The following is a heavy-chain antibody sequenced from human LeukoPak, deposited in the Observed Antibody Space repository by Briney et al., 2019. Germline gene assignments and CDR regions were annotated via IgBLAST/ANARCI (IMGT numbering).Heavy chain of an antibody. J-gene: IGHJ4*02. Sequence: GGSLRLSCAASGLTVRSNYMNWVRQAPGKGLEWVSYIRISGSTIYYADSVKGRFTISRDNAKNSLYLQMNSLRAEDTAVYYCAREGVVVSAAVDYWGQGTLVTVSS. V-gene: IGHV3-48*03. CDR3: AREGVVVSAAVDY. CDR1: GLTVRSNY. CDR2: IRISGSTI. D-gene: IGHD2-2*01.